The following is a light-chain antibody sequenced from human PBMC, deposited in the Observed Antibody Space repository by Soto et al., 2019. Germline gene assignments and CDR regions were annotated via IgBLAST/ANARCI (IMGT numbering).Light chain of an antibody. CDR3: HQYDRLAIFT. CDR2: GAS. J-gene: IGKJ3*01. CDR1: QSVPSNY. Sequence: EIVLTQSPGTLSLSPGERATLSCRASQSVPSNYLAWYQQRPGQAPRLLTYGASTRAAGVPDRFSGSGSGTEFTLTINRLEPEDFAVFYCHQYDRLAIFTFGPGTTVDIK. V-gene: IGKV3-20*01.